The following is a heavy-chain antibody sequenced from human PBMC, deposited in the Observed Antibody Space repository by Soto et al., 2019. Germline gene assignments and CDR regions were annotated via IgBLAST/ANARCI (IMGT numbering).Heavy chain of an antibody. J-gene: IGHJ4*02. Sequence: QVQLEQSGAEVKQTGSSVRVSCKTSGGTFSTYAINWVRQAPGQGLEWMGAIIPLFGTADYSQKFQGRVTITADESTSTAYMELSSLRSDDTAVYFCARPKGTYSSGYYYFDFWGQGTLVTVSS. CDR1: GGTFSTYA. D-gene: IGHD6-19*01. V-gene: IGHV1-69*01. CDR3: ARPKGTYSSGYYYFDF. CDR2: IIPLFGTA.